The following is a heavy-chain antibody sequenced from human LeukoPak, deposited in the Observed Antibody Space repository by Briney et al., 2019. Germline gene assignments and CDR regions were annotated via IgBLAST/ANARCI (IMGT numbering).Heavy chain of an antibody. Sequence: GASVKVSCKASGYTFTNYFMHWVRQAPGQGLEWMGVINPSGGGTTYAQRFQGRVTMTRDTSTSTVHMELSSLRSEDTAVYYCARWTLPPMGQQRGSGRQGGFDYWGQGPLVTVSS. CDR3: ARWTLPPMGQQRGSGRQGGFDY. V-gene: IGHV1-46*01. CDR2: INPSGGGT. D-gene: IGHD6-13*01. CDR1: GYTFTNYF. J-gene: IGHJ4*02.